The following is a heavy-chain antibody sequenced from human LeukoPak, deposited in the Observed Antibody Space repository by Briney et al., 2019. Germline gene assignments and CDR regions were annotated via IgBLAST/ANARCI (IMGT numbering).Heavy chain of an antibody. V-gene: IGHV4-39*07. CDR2: VHYDGRT. CDR1: GGPISGSIT. D-gene: IGHD6-25*01. J-gene: IGHJ4*02. Sequence: PSETLSLTCTVSGGPISGSITWGWVRQPPGKGLAWIGNVHYDGRTAPNPSLKSRVTLALHTSTNQFSLKMHSVTAADTALYYCARVVTAAGLGVWGQGILVSISS. CDR3: ARVVTAAGLGV.